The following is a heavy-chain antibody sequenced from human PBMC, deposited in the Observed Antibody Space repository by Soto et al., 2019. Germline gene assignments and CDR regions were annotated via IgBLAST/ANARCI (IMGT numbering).Heavy chain of an antibody. Sequence: SLRLSCAASGFTFSSYCMHWVRQAPGKGLEWVAVISYDGSNKYYADSVKGRFTISRDNSKNTLYLQMNSLRAEDTAVYYCAKDTVSYYYGSGGMDVWGQGTMVTVSS. CDR3: AKDTVSYYYGSGGMDV. CDR2: ISYDGSNK. V-gene: IGHV3-30*18. D-gene: IGHD3-10*01. J-gene: IGHJ6*02. CDR1: GFTFSSYC.